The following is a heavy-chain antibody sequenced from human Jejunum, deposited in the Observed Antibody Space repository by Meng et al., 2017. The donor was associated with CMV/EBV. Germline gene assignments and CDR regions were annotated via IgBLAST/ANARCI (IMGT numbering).Heavy chain of an antibody. CDR2: IIPSLDMA. CDR3: ARDLRDFWSGADGAEYFHL. CDR1: FNRYP. Sequence: FNRYPITWVRQAPGQGLEWMGKIIPSLDMANSAQKFQGRITISADKSTSTVYMELRSLTSEDTAIYYCARDLRDFWSGADGAEYFHLWGQGTLVTVSS. V-gene: IGHV1-69*04. D-gene: IGHD3-3*01. J-gene: IGHJ1*01.